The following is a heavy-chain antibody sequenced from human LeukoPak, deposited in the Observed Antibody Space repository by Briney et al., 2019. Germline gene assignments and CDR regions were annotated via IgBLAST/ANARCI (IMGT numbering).Heavy chain of an antibody. Sequence: SGTLSLTCAVSGGSISSSNWWSWVRQPPGKGLEWIGEIYHSGSTNYNPSLKSRVTISVDTSKNQFSLKLSSVTAADTAVYYCARGRNYYDSSDYYYEGDAFDIWGQGTMVTVSS. CDR2: IYHSGST. V-gene: IGHV4-4*02. CDR1: GGSISSSNW. D-gene: IGHD3-22*01. J-gene: IGHJ3*02. CDR3: ARGRNYYDSSDYYYEGDAFDI.